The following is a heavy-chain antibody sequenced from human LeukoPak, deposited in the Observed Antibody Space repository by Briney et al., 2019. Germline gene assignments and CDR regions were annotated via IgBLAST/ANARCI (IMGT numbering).Heavy chain of an antibody. Sequence: QPGGSLRLSCAASGFTFSSYWMHWVRQAPGKGLVWVSRIKGDGRHTIYADSVKGRFTISRDNAKNTLYLQMKSPRAEDTAVYYCVRDWDHYDFDSWGQGTLVTVSS. D-gene: IGHD3-16*01. CDR2: IKGDGRHT. J-gene: IGHJ5*01. CDR1: GFTFSSYW. V-gene: IGHV3-74*01. CDR3: VRDWDHYDFDS.